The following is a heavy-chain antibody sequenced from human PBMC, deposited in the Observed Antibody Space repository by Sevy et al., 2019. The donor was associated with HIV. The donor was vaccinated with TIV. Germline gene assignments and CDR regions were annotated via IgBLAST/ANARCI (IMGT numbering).Heavy chain of an antibody. CDR3: VPSGGGHAGY. V-gene: IGHV3-7*01. Sequence: GGSLRLSCAASGFTLSSRWTSWVRQAPGKGLEWVANIKQDGSGKYYVDSVKDRFTISRDNAKNSLYLQMNSLRAEDTAVYYCVPSGGGHAGYWGQGTLVTVSS. CDR2: IKQDGSGK. J-gene: IGHJ4*02. CDR1: GFTLSSRW. D-gene: IGHD2-15*01.